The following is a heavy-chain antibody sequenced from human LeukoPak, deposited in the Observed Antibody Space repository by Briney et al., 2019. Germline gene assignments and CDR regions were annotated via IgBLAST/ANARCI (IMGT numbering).Heavy chain of an antibody. CDR3: ARTPLVTGANTGDSFDY. V-gene: IGHV4-4*02. J-gene: IGHJ4*02. D-gene: IGHD1-26*01. CDR2: IYHSGST. CDR1: GGSISSSNW. Sequence: SGTLSLTCAVSGGSISSSNWWSWVRQPPGKGLEWIGEIYHSGSTNYNPSLKSRVTISVDKSKNQFSLKLSSVTAADTAVYYCARTPLVTGANTGDSFDYWGQGTLVTVSS.